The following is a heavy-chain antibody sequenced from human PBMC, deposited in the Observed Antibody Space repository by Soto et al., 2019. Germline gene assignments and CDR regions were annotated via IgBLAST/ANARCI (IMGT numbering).Heavy chain of an antibody. J-gene: IGHJ5*02. CDR1: GGSISSRNW. D-gene: IGHD3-10*01. Sequence: QVQLQESGPGLVKPSGTLSLTCAVSGGSISSRNWWSWVRQPPGKGLEWIGEIYHSGSTNYNPSLQSRVTISVDKSKNQFPLKLSSVTAADTAVYYCATRGFGELLSWFDPWGQGTLVTVSS. V-gene: IGHV4-4*02. CDR3: ATRGFGELLSWFDP. CDR2: IYHSGST.